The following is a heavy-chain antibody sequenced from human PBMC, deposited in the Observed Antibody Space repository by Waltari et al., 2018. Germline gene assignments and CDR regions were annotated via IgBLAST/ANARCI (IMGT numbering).Heavy chain of an antibody. Sequence: QVQLVQSGAEVKKPGASVTVSCKASGYPFTRYDINWVRQATGQGLEWMGWMNPNSGNTGYAQKFQGRVTITRNTSISTAYMELSSLRSEDTAVYYCARAQDSSSWYGQSAFDIWGQGTMVTVSS. CDR3: ARAQDSSSWYGQSAFDI. J-gene: IGHJ3*02. CDR2: MNPNSGNT. CDR1: GYPFTRYD. V-gene: IGHV1-8*03. D-gene: IGHD6-13*01.